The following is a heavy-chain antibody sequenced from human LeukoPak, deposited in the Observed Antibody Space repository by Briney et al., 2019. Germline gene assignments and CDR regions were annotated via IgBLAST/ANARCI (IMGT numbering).Heavy chain of an antibody. Sequence: PGGSLRLSCAASGFTFSSSAMSWVRQAPGKGLEWVSTISGSSCSTYYADSVKGRFTISRDNSKNTLYLQMNSLRAEDTAVYYCAKARLVVSSPSDAFDIWGQGTMVTASS. J-gene: IGHJ3*02. D-gene: IGHD3-22*01. CDR2: ISGSSCST. CDR3: AKARLVVSSPSDAFDI. V-gene: IGHV3-23*01. CDR1: GFTFSSSA.